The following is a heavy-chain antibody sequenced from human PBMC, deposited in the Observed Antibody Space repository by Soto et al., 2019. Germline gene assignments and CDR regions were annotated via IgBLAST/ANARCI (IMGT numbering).Heavy chain of an antibody. J-gene: IGHJ4*02. D-gene: IGHD2-8*01. CDR1: GYTFTSYA. CDR2: INAGNGNT. CDR3: ARDQGYCTNGVCSGLDY. Sequence: ASVKVSCKASGYTFTSYAMHWVRQAPGQRLEWMGWINAGNGNTKYSQKFQGRVTITRDTSASTAYMELSSLRSEDTAVYYCARDQGYCTNGVCSGLDYWGQGTLVTVSS. V-gene: IGHV1-3*01.